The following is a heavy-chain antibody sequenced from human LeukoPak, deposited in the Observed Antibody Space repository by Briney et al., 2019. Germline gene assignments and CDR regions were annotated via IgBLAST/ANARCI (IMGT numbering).Heavy chain of an antibody. V-gene: IGHV4-34*01. CDR2: INRGGST. CDR1: GRSFSDYL. Sequence: SETLSLTCTVYGRSFSDYLWGWIRQPPGKGLQWIGEINRGGSTNYNPSLKGRVTISADTSKNQFSLKLTSVTAADTAVYHCGNTYYYGSAVVWGQGALITVSS. J-gene: IGHJ4*02. D-gene: IGHD3-10*01. CDR3: GNTYYYGSAVV.